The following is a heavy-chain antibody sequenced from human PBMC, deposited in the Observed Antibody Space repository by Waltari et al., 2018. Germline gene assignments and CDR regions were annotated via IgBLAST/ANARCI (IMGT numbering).Heavy chain of an antibody. CDR2: ISSSGSTI. CDR3: ARVVARD. V-gene: IGHV3-48*02. Sequence: MDWVRQAPGRGLEWVSYISSSGSTIYYADSVKGRFTISRDSAKNSLYLQMNSLRDEDTAVYYCARVVARDWGQGTLVTVSS. J-gene: IGHJ4*02.